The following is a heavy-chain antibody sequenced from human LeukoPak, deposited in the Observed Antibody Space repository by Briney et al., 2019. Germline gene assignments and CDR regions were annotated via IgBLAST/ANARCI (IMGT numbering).Heavy chain of an antibody. CDR2: IDHGGST. V-gene: IGHV4-39*07. J-gene: IGHJ6*03. CDR1: GGSISSISYY. Sequence: SETLSLTCTVSGGSISSISYYWGWIRQPPGKGLEWIGGIDHGGSTNYNPSLKSRVTISVDTSKNQFSLKLTSVAAADTAVYYCARSAGVLGIGYYYYYMDVWGKGTTVTVSS. CDR3: ARSAGVLGIGYYYYYMDV. D-gene: IGHD3-3*01.